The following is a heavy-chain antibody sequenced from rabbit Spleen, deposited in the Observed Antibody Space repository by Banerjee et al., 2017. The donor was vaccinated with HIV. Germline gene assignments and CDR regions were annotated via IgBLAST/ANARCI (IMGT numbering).Heavy chain of an antibody. CDR3: VRDQARMIDL. J-gene: IGHJ6*01. CDR2: IYTGNGKN. Sequence: EQLEESGGGLVQPEGSLTLTCTASGLDFSSSDWIYWVRQPPGKGLEWIGFIYTGNGKNYYASWAKGRFAISKTSSTTVTLQVTGLTAADTATYFCVRDQARMIDLWGPGTLVTVS. CDR1: GLDFSSSDW. V-gene: IGHV1S45*01.